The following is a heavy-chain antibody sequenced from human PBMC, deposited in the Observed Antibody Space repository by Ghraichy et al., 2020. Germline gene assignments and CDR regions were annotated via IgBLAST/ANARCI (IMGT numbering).Heavy chain of an antibody. V-gene: IGHV3-30*02. CDR3: AKDDGRYCSGGSCYDYYYGIDG. CDR2: IVYDGTRI. Sequence: GGSLRLSCAGSGFNFSTYVMHWVRQAPGKGLEWVALIVYDGTRIYYADSGKGRLTISRDNSKSTLYLQMNNMRTDETAVYYGAKDDGRYCSGGSCYDYYYGIDGWGQGTTVAVSS. CDR1: GFNFSTYV. J-gene: IGHJ6*02. D-gene: IGHD2-15*01.